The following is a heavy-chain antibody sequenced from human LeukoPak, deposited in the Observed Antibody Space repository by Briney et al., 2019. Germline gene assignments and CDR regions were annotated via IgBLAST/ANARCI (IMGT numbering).Heavy chain of an antibody. V-gene: IGHV3-33*01. J-gene: IGHJ4*02. CDR3: ARNSALDY. CDR2: MWSDGSNK. CDR1: GFTFSSYG. D-gene: IGHD2/OR15-2a*01. Sequence: PGRSLRLSCAASGFTFSSYGMHWVRQAPGKGLEWVAVMWSDGSNKYHADSVKGRFTISRDNSKNTLYLQMNSLRAEDTAVYYCARNSALDYWGQGTLVTVSS.